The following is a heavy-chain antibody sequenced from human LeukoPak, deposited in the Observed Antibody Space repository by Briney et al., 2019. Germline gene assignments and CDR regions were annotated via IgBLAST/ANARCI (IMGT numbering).Heavy chain of an antibody. CDR3: ARVIRDGYDYWGYYFDY. D-gene: IGHD5-24*01. Sequence: ASVKVSCKASGYTFTGYYMHWVRQAPGQGLEWMGWINPNSGGTNYAQKFQGRVTMTRDTSISTAYMELSRLRSDDAAVYYCARVIRDGYDYWGYYFDYWGQGTLVTVSS. J-gene: IGHJ4*02. CDR2: INPNSGGT. CDR1: GYTFTGYY. V-gene: IGHV1-2*02.